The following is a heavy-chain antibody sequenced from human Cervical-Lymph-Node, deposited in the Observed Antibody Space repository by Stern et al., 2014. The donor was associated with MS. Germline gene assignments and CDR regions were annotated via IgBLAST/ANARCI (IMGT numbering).Heavy chain of an antibody. CDR3: AKQKASTWKVKGA. D-gene: IGHD6-13*01. CDR1: GFVFGGYA. J-gene: IGHJ4*02. CDR2: ISSDGSNE. V-gene: IGHV3-30*04. Sequence: QVQLVQSGGGVVQPGRSLRLSCATSGFVFGGYAMHWVRQAPGKGLEWVAVISSDGSNEYYADSVKGRFTISRDNSKNTLYLQIDTLRTEDTAVYYCAKQKASTWKVKGAWGQGTLVTVSS.